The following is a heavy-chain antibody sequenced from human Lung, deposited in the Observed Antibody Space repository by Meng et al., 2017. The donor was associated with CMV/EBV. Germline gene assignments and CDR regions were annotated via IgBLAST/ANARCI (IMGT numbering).Heavy chain of an antibody. CDR3: APLGTSSADPPN. V-gene: IGHV3-30*04. J-gene: IGHJ4*02. D-gene: IGHD6-19*01. CDR1: GFTFSSYA. CDR2: ISYDGSNK. Sequence: SCAASGFTFSSYAMHRVRQAPGKGLEWVAVISYDGSNKYYADSVKGRFTISRDNSKNTLYLQMNSLRAEDTAVYYCAPLGTSSADPPNWGQGTLVTVSS.